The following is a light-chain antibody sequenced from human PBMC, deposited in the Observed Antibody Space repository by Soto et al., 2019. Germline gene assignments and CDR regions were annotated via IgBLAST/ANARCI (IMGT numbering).Light chain of an antibody. Sequence: QSALTQPASVSGSPGQSITISCTGTSSDVGSYNLVSWYQQHPGKAPKLMIYEGSKRPSGVSNRLSGSKSGNTASLTISGLQAEDEADYYCCAYAGSSNVVFGTGTKLTVL. V-gene: IGLV2-23*01. CDR1: SSDVGSYNL. J-gene: IGLJ1*01. CDR2: EGS. CDR3: CAYAGSSNVV.